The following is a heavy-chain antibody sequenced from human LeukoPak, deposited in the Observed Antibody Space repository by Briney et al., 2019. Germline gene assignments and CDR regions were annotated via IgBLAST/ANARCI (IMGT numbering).Heavy chain of an antibody. CDR1: GASISTSDDY. CDR2: IFYDGSA. CDR3: ARQFATASADTRGYFDF. J-gene: IGHJ4*02. D-gene: IGHD2-2*01. V-gene: IGHV4-39*01. Sequence: PSETLSLTCTVSGASISTSDDYWGWIRQAPGKGLEWIGSIFYDGSAHYNPSLNSRATIFVDTSKNQFSLKLNSVTAADAGMDYCARQFATASADTRGYFDFWGQGTVVIVSS.